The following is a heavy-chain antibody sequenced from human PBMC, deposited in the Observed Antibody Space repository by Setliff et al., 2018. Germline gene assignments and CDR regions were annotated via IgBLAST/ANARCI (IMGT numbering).Heavy chain of an antibody. D-gene: IGHD3-9*01. J-gene: IGHJ4*02. V-gene: IGHV4-4*02. CDR1: GGSISSTNW. CDR2: INHSGST. Sequence: SETLSLTCAVSGGSISSTNWWSWVRQPPGKGLEWIGEINHSGSTNSNPSLKSRVTISVDTSKNQFSLKLSSVTAADTAVYYCARRGADYDILTGDDYWGQGTLVTVSS. CDR3: ARRGADYDILTGDDY.